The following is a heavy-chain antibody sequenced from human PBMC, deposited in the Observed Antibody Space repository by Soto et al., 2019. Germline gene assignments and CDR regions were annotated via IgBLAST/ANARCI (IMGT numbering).Heavy chain of an antibody. D-gene: IGHD6-13*01. V-gene: IGHV3-73*01. CDR3: TRHRPYPRIAANWAFDI. CDR2: IRSKANSYAT. Sequence: GGSLRLSCAASGFTFSGSAMHWVRQASGKGLEWVGHIRSKANSYATAYAASVKGRFTISRDDSKNTAYLQMNSLKTEDTAVYYCTRHRPYPRIAANWAFDIWGQGTMVTVSS. J-gene: IGHJ3*02. CDR1: GFTFSGSA.